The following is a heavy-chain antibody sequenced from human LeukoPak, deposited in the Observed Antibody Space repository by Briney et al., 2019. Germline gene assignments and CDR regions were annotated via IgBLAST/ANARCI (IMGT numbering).Heavy chain of an antibody. CDR1: GDNVSSNSAA. D-gene: IGHD6-6*01. J-gene: IGHJ5*02. V-gene: IGHV6-1*01. CDR3: ARSSIAARRLQNWFDP. Sequence: PSQTLSLTCAISGDNVSSNSAAWNWIRQSPSRGLEWLGRTYYRSKWYNDYAVSVKSRITINPDTSKNQFSLQLNSVTPEDTAVYYCARSSIAARRLQNWFDPWGQGTLVTVSS. CDR2: TYYRSKWYN.